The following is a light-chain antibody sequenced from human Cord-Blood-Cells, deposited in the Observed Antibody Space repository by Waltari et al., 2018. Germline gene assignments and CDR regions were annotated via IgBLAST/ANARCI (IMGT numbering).Light chain of an antibody. CDR2: DAS. CDR1: QDISNY. J-gene: IGKJ4*01. Sequence: DIQMTQSPSSLSASVGDRVTITCQASQDISNYLNRYQQKPGKAPKLLIYDASNLETGVPSRFSGSGSGTDFTFTISSLQPEDIATYYCQQYDNLPPLLTFGGGTKVEIK. CDR3: QQYDNLPPLLT. V-gene: IGKV1-33*01.